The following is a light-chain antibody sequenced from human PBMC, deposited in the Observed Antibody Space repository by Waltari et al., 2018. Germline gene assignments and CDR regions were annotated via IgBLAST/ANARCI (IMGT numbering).Light chain of an antibody. CDR1: QSISSY. CDR2: GAS. J-gene: IGKJ4*01. V-gene: IGKV1-39*01. Sequence: DIQMTQSPSSLSASVGDRVTITCRASQSISSYLNWYQHKPGTAPKLLIYGASSLQSGVPSRCSGSGSGTDFTLTISNLQPEDFATYSCQKTYNVPLTFGGGTKVEI. CDR3: QKTYNVPLT.